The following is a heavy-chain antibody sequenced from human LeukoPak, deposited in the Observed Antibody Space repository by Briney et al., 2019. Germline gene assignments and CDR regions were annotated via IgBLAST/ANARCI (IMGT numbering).Heavy chain of an antibody. V-gene: IGHV4-59*01. CDR2: IYYSGST. CDR3: ARVGTTVKVFDY. CDR1: GGSISSYY. J-gene: IGHJ4*02. D-gene: IGHD4-17*01. Sequence: SETLSLTCTVSGGSISSYYWSRIRQPPGKGLEWIGYIYYSGSTNYNPSLKSRVAISVDTSKNQFSLKVSSVTAADTAVYYCARVGTTVKVFDYWGQGTLVTVSS.